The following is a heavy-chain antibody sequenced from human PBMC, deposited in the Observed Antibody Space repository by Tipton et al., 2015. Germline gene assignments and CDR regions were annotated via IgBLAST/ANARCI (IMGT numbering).Heavy chain of an antibody. CDR1: GFTFTAYA. CDR3: AKKVGYSSGWSFDS. J-gene: IGHJ4*02. V-gene: IGHV3-23*01. CDR2: ITGSGGGDR. Sequence: SLRLSCAASGFTFTAYAMTWVRQAPGKGLQSVSTITGSGGGDRYYADSVKGRFTIFRDISENTLFLEMTNLRADDTATYFCAKKVGYSSGWSFDSWGQGTQVIVSS. D-gene: IGHD6-19*01.